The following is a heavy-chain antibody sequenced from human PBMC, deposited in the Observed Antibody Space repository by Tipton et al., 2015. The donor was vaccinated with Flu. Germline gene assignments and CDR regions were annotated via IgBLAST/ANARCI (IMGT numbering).Heavy chain of an antibody. CDR3: ARGSGSGTLMIFDL. D-gene: IGHD3-10*01. CDR2: IYTSEDR. V-gene: IGHV4-4*07. CDR1: GGSLSSYY. Sequence: TLSLTCTVSGGSLSSYYWTWIRQPAGKGLEWIGRIYTSEDRKYNPSLRGRLSMSVDASKKEFSLTLNSVTAADTAVYYCARGSGSGTLMIFDLWGQGMLVTVSS. J-gene: IGHJ4*02.